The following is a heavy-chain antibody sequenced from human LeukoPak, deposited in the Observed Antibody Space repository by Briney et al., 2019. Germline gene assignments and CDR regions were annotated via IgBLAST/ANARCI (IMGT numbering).Heavy chain of an antibody. D-gene: IGHD6-25*01. CDR3: AKGPGATFYYYYMDV. V-gene: IGHV3-33*06. CDR1: GFTFSSYG. CDR2: IWYDGSNK. J-gene: IGHJ6*03. Sequence: GGSLRLSCAAFGFTFSSYGMHWVRQAPGKGLEWVAVIWYDGSNKYYADSVKGRFTISRDNSKNTLYLQMNSLRAEDTGVYYCAKGPGATFYYYYMDVWGKGTTVTVSS.